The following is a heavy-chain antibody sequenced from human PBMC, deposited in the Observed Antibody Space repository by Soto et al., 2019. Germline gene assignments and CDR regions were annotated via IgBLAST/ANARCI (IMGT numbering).Heavy chain of an antibody. CDR3: ATGGGRFNYGMDV. D-gene: IGHD3-10*01. V-gene: IGHV4-59*01. CDR1: SLSLRSYY. J-gene: IGHJ6*02. CDR2: IYYSGST. Sequence: SETLSLTCTVSSLSLRSYYLILLRPTPGKRLEWIGYIYYSGSTNYNPSLKSRVTISVDTSKNQLSQKLSSVTPADTAVYYCATGGGRFNYGMDVWGQGTTVTVSS.